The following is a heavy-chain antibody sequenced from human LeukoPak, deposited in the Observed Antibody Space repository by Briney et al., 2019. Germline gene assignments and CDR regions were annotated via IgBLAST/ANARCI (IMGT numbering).Heavy chain of an antibody. CDR3: ASRYSYGYVKYFDY. D-gene: IGHD5-18*01. Sequence: PGGSLRLSCAASGFTFSSYAMSWVRQAPGKGLEWVSAISGSGGSTCYADSVKGRFTISRDNSKNTLYLQMNSLRAEDTAVYYCASRYSYGYVKYFDYWGQGTLVTVSS. V-gene: IGHV3-23*01. J-gene: IGHJ4*02. CDR1: GFTFSSYA. CDR2: ISGSGGST.